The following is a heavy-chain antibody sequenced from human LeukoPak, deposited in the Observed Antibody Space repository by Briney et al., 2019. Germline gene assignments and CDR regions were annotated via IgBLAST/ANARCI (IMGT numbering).Heavy chain of an antibody. V-gene: IGHV3-30-3*01. CDR1: GFTFRNYA. Sequence: GGSLRLSCAASGFTFRNYAMHWLRQAPGKGLEWVAVVSFEGSGKYYADSVRGRFTISRDNSKNTLYLQMNSLRAEDTAVYYCAKEGSDTFDIWGQGTMVTVSS. CDR2: VSFEGSGK. J-gene: IGHJ3*02. CDR3: AKEGSDTFDI.